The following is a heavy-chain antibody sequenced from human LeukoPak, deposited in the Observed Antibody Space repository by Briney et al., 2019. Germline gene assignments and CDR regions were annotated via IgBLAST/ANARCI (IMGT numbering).Heavy chain of an antibody. CDR3: ARDGSSNGLGENWFDP. V-gene: IGHV1-2*02. CDR2: INPNSGGT. Sequence: GASVKVSCKASGYTFTGYYMHWVRQAPGQGLEWMGWINPNSGGTNYAQKFQGRVTMTRDTSISTAYMKLSRLRSDDTAVYYCARDGSSNGLGENWFDPWGQGTLVTVSS. D-gene: IGHD3-10*01. J-gene: IGHJ5*02. CDR1: GYTFTGYY.